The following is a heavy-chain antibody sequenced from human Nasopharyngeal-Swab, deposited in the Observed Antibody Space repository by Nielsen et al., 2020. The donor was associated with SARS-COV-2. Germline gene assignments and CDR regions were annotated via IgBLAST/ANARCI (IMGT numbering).Heavy chain of an antibody. V-gene: IGHV5-51*01. D-gene: IGHD3-9*01. CDR1: GYSFTSYW. J-gene: IGHJ3*02. CDR3: ARQSPSILWGEAFDI. CDR2: IYPGDSDT. Sequence: GESLKISCKGSGYSFTSYWIGWVRQMPGKGLEWMGIIYPGDSDTRYSPSFQGQVTISADKSISTAYLQWSSLEASDTAMYYCARQSPSILWGEAFDIWGQGTMVTVSS.